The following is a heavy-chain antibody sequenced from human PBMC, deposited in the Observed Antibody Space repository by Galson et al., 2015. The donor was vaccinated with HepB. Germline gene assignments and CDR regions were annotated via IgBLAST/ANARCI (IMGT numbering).Heavy chain of an antibody. CDR2: ISYDGSNK. CDR1: GFTFSSYA. J-gene: IGHJ6*02. CDR3: ARDRKRERHYDFWSGYYARYYYYYGMDV. Sequence: SLRLSCAASGFTFSSYAMHWVRQAPGKGLEWVAVISYDGSNKYYADSVKGRFTISRDNSKNTLYLQMNSLRAEDTAVYYCARDRKRERHYDFWSGYYARYYYYYGMDVWGQGTTVTVSS. D-gene: IGHD3-3*01. V-gene: IGHV3-30-3*01.